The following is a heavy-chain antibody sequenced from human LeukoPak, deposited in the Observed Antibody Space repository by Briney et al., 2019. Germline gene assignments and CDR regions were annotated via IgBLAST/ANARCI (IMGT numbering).Heavy chain of an antibody. D-gene: IGHD6-19*01. J-gene: IGHJ2*01. Sequence: GGSLRLSCAASGFTFSSYWMHWVRQAPGKGLVWVSHIEGDGSSTTYADSVKGRFTISRDNAKNTLYLQMNSLRAEDTAVYYCARGSGPNSYWYFDLWGRGTLVTVSS. V-gene: IGHV3-74*01. CDR2: IEGDGSST. CDR1: GFTFSSYW. CDR3: ARGSGPNSYWYFDL.